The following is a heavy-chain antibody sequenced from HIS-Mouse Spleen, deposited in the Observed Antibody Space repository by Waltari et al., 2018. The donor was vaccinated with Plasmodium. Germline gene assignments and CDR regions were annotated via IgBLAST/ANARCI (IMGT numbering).Heavy chain of an antibody. Sequence: EVQLVETGGGLIQPGGSLRLSCSASGFTVSSPYMSWVRRAQGKGLEWVSFIYSGGSTYYADSVKGRFTISRDNSKNTLYLQMNSLRAEDTAVYYCARGNSGYSSSWYLFDYWGQGTLVTVSS. CDR2: IYSGGST. CDR1: GFTVSSPY. V-gene: IGHV3-53*02. CDR3: ARGNSGYSSSWYLFDY. J-gene: IGHJ4*02. D-gene: IGHD6-13*01.